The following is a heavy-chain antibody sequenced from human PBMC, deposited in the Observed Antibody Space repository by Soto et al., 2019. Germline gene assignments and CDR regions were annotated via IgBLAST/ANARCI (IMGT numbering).Heavy chain of an antibody. CDR2: INRDGTNT. CDR1: GFPFSSSW. CDR3: VPAEHS. V-gene: IGHV3-74*01. Sequence: EVQVVESGGGLVQPGGSLRLSGAASGFPFSSSWMHWVRQAPGKGLVLVSLINRDGTNTNYADSVKGRFTISRDNAKNTLYLQMDRLSPADTAIDYCVPAEHSWGQGTLVTVFS. D-gene: IGHD3-3*02. J-gene: IGHJ5*02.